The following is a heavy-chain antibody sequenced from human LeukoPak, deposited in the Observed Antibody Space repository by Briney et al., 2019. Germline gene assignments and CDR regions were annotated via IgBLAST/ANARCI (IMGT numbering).Heavy chain of an antibody. CDR1: GYTFTRYD. D-gene: IGHD3-10*01. V-gene: IGHV1-8*01. CDR2: MNPSSGNT. CDR3: ASHTYYYSSGSFGH. Sequence: ASVKVSCKASGYTFTRYDINWVRQATGQGPEWMGWMNPSSGNTGYARRFQGRVTMTRDTSISTAYLELSSLRSEDTAVYYCASHTYYYSSGSFGHWGQGTLVTVSS. J-gene: IGHJ4*02.